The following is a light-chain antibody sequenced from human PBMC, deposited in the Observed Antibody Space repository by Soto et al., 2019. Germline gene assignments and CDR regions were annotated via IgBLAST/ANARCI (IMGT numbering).Light chain of an antibody. CDR3: SSYAGNNIFYV. CDR2: EFS. J-gene: IGLJ1*01. V-gene: IGLV2-8*01. Sequence: QSALAQPPSASGSPGQSVTISCAGTSNDVGGYNFVSWYQQHPGKAPKLMIFEFSKRPSGVPDRFSGSKSGNTASLTVSGLQAEDEADYYCSSYAGNNIFYVFGTGTKLTVL. CDR1: SNDVGGYNF.